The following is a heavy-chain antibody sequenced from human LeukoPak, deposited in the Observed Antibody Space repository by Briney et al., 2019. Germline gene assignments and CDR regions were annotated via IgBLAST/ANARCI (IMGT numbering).Heavy chain of an antibody. CDR2: ISAYNGNT. J-gene: IGHJ4*02. V-gene: IGHV1-18*01. D-gene: IGHD7-27*01. CDR1: GYTLTSYG. Sequence: ASVKVSCKASGYTLTSYGISWVRQAPGQGLEWMGCISAYNGNTNYAQKLQGRVTMTTDTSTSTAYMELRSLRSDDTAVYYCARKKLGYSFDYWGQGTLVTVSS. CDR3: ARKKLGYSFDY.